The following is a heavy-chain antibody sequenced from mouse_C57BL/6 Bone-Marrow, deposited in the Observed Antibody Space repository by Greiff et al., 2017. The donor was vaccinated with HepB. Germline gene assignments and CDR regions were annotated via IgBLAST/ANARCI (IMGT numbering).Heavy chain of an antibody. V-gene: IGHV1-81*01. J-gene: IGHJ1*03. Sequence: QVQLKESGAELARPGASVKLSCKASGYTFTSYGISWVKQRTGQGLEWIGEIYPRSGNTYYNEKFKGKATLTADKSSSTAYMELRSLTSEDSAVYFCALHITTVEWYFDVWGTGTTVTVSS. CDR2: IYPRSGNT. CDR1: GYTFTSYG. D-gene: IGHD1-1*01. CDR3: ALHITTVEWYFDV.